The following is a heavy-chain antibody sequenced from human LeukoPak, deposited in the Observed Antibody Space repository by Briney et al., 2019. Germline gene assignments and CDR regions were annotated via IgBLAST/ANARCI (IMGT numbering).Heavy chain of an antibody. CDR1: GFTFSSYG. V-gene: IGHV3-30*02. CDR2: IRYDGSNK. Sequence: PGGSLRLSCAASGFTFSSYGMHWVRQAPGKGLEWVAFIRYDGSNKYYEDSVKGRFTISIYNSKNKMNLQLKMRSAKDKAVYHCSKDLLGGYFDYCGQGTLVTVSS. J-gene: IGHJ4*02. CDR3: SKDLLGGYFDY. D-gene: IGHD1-26*01.